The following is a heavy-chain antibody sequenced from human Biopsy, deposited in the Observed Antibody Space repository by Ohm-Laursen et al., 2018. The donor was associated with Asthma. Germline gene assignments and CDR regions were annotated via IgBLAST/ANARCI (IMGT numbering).Heavy chain of an antibody. CDR1: GFSFSDYY. V-gene: IGHV3-11*01. CDR3: ARVFESSEWGPFYHFGLDV. J-gene: IGHJ6*02. CDR2: ISSSGSTT. Sequence: SLRLSCAASGFSFSDYYMTWMRQAPGKGLEWVSSISSSGSTTYPAESVKGRFTISRDNAQKSLFLQMGSLRAEDTAIYYWARVFESSEWGPFYHFGLDVWGQGTTVAVSS. D-gene: IGHD6-25*01.